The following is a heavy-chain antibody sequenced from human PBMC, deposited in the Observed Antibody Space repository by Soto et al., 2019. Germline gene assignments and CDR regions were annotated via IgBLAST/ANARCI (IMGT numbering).Heavy chain of an antibody. CDR3: ARAGLLWFGESEDPFDY. CDR1: GYTFTSYY. CDR2: INPSGGST. D-gene: IGHD3-10*01. Sequence: ASVKVSCKASGYTFTSYYMHWVRQAPGQGLEWMGIINPSGGSTSYAQKFQGRVTMTRDTSTSTVYMELSSLRSEDTAVYYCARAGLLWFGESEDPFDYWGQGTLVTVSS. J-gene: IGHJ4*02. V-gene: IGHV1-46*03.